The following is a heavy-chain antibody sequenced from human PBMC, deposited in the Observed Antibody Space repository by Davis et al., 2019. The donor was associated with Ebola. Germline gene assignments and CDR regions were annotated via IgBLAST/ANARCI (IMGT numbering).Heavy chain of an antibody. CDR2: ISSSGSTI. V-gene: IGHV3-11*04. CDR3: ARVRLTIFGVAPYYYYMDV. CDR1: GFTFSDYY. J-gene: IGHJ6*03. Sequence: PGGSLRLSCAASGFTFSDYYMSWIRQAPGKGLEWVSYISSSGSTIYYADSVKGRFTISRDNAKNSLYLQMNSLRAEDTAVYYCARVRLTIFGVAPYYYYMDVWGKGTTVTVSS. D-gene: IGHD3-3*01.